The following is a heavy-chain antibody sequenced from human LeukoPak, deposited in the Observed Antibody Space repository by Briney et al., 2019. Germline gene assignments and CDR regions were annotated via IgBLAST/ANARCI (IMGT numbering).Heavy chain of an antibody. CDR1: GYSFTSYW. V-gene: IGHV5-51*01. CDR2: IHPADSDI. CDR3: ARQRDYDILTGYEFDP. J-gene: IGHJ5*02. D-gene: IGHD3-9*01. Sequence: GESLKISCKGSGYSFTSYWIGWVRQMPGKGLEWMGIIHPADSDIRYSPSFRGQVTISADKSISTAYLQWSSLKASDTAMYYCARQRDYDILTGYEFDPWGQGTLVTVSS.